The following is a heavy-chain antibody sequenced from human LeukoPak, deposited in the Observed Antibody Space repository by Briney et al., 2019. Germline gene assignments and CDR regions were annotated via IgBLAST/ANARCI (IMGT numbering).Heavy chain of an antibody. CDR2: INPNSGGT. Sequence: ASVKVSCKASGYTFTDYYMHWVRQAPGQGLEWMGWINPNSGGTNSAQKFQGRVTMTRDTSISTAYLELSRLKSDDTAVYYCARGPGVGLRFLEWLSRYGVDVWGQGTTVTVSS. CDR1: GYTFTDYY. J-gene: IGHJ6*02. D-gene: IGHD3-3*01. V-gene: IGHV1-2*02. CDR3: ARGPGVGLRFLEWLSRYGVDV.